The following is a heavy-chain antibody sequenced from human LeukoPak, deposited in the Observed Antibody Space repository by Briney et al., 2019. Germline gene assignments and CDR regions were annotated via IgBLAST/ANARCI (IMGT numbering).Heavy chain of an antibody. CDR3: ARRWSRFDY. D-gene: IGHD5-24*01. Sequence: ASVKVSCKASGYTFTSYAMHWVRQAPGQRLEWMGWINAGNGNTKYPQKFQGRVTIARDTSASTAYMELSSLRSEDTAVYYCARRWSRFDYWGQGTLVTVSS. J-gene: IGHJ4*02. V-gene: IGHV1-3*01. CDR2: INAGNGNT. CDR1: GYTFTSYA.